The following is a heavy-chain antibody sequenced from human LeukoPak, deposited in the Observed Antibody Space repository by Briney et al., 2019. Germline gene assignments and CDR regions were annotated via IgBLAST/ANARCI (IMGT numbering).Heavy chain of an antibody. CDR2: ISGSGDST. V-gene: IGHV3-23*01. J-gene: IGHJ4*02. Sequence: GGSLRLFCAASGFTFSSNSMTWVRQPPGKGLEWVTGISGSGDSTFYADSVKGRFTISGDNSRNTLYLQMSSLRPEDTAVYYCTKWSGVGDDWGQGTLVTVSS. CDR3: TKWSGVGDD. D-gene: IGHD3-10*01. CDR1: GFTFSSNS.